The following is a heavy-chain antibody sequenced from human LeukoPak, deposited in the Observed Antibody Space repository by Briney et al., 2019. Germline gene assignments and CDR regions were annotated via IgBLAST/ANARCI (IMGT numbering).Heavy chain of an antibody. Sequence: AGGSLRLSCAASDFTFSNYWMIWLRQAPGKGLEWVSSISSSSSYIYYADSVKGRFTISRDNSKNTLYLQMNSLRAEDTAVYYCAKEGYDFWSGSRYYMDVWGKGTTVTVSS. CDR1: DFTFSNYW. CDR2: ISSSSSYI. CDR3: AKEGYDFWSGSRYYMDV. J-gene: IGHJ6*03. D-gene: IGHD3-3*01. V-gene: IGHV3-21*04.